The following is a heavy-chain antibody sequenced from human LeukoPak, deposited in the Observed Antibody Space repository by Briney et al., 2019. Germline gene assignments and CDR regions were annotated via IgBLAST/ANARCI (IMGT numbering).Heavy chain of an antibody. CDR3: ARVFLYYYGSGSYSDY. CDR1: GFTFSSYW. Sequence: PGGSLRLSCEASGFTFSSYWMHWVRQAPGKGLVWVSRINSDGSSTSYADSVKGRFTISRDNAKNTLYLQMNSLRAEDTAVYYCARVFLYYYGSGSYSDYWGQGTLVTVSS. D-gene: IGHD3-10*01. V-gene: IGHV3-74*01. CDR2: INSDGSST. J-gene: IGHJ4*02.